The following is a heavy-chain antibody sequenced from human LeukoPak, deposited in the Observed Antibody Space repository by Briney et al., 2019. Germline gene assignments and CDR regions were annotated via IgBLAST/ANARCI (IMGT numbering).Heavy chain of an antibody. CDR1: DDSITMYY. Sequence: KSSETLSLTCSVSDDSITMYYWTWIRQPPGKALEWIGNIFYSGSTYYSPSLKSRVTISLDTSRNQFSLKLNSVTAADTAVYYCAKSNGYGLIDIWGQGTMVTVSS. CDR3: AKSNGYGLIDI. J-gene: IGHJ3*02. V-gene: IGHV4-59*12. D-gene: IGHD3-10*01. CDR2: IFYSGST.